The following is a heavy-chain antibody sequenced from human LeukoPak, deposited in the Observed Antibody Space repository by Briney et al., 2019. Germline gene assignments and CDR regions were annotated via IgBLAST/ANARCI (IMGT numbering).Heavy chain of an antibody. V-gene: IGHV3-23*01. CDR2: ISGSGGST. D-gene: IGHD2-2*01. CDR1: GFTFSSYA. Sequence: GGSLRLSCAASGFTFSSYAMSWVRQAPGKGLEWVSAISGSGGSTYYADSVKGRFTISRDNSKNTLYLQMNSLRAEDTAVYYCAKVETTDCSSTSCSPIDYWGQGTLVTVSS. CDR3: AKVETTDCSSTSCSPIDY. J-gene: IGHJ4*02.